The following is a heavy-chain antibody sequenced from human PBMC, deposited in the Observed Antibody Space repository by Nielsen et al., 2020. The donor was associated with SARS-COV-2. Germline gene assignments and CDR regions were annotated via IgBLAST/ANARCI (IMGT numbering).Heavy chain of an antibody. D-gene: IGHD3-16*01. Sequence: SETLSLTCAVSGGSISSSNWWSWVRQPPGKGLEWIGEIYHSGGTNYNPSLKSRVTISVDKSKNQFSLKLSSVTAADTAVYYCARESPGDGWFDPWGQGTLVTVSS. V-gene: IGHV4-4*02. J-gene: IGHJ5*02. CDR2: IYHSGGT. CDR3: ARESPGDGWFDP. CDR1: GGSISSSNW.